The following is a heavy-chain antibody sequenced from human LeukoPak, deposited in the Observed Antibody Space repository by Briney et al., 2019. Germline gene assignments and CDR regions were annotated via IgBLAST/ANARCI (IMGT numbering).Heavy chain of an antibody. J-gene: IGHJ4*02. Sequence: PSETLSLTCAVYGGSFSGYYWSSIRQPPGKGLEWIGEINHSGSTNYNPSLKSRVTISVDTSKNQFSLKLSSVTAADTAVYYCARAGLRFSGLGYWGQGTLVTVSS. CDR2: INHSGST. CDR1: GGSFSGYY. V-gene: IGHV4-34*01. D-gene: IGHD3-3*01. CDR3: ARAGLRFSGLGY.